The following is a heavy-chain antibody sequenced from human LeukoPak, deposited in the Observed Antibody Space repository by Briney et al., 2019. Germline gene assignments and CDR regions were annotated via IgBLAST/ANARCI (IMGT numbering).Heavy chain of an antibody. CDR3: AREITPGVPAALGAFDI. V-gene: IGHV1-18*01. CDR1: GYTFTSYG. Sequence: ASVKVSCKASGYTFTSYGISWVRQAPGQGLEWMGWISAYNGNTNYAQKLQGRVTMTTDTSTSTAYMELRSLRSDDTAAYYCAREITPGVPAALGAFDIWGQGTMVTVSS. J-gene: IGHJ3*02. CDR2: ISAYNGNT. D-gene: IGHD2-2*01.